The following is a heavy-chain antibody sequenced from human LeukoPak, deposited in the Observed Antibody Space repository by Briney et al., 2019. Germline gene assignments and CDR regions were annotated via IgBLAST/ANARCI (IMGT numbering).Heavy chain of an antibody. CDR3: ARDLVVVVPAAIHSWFDP. D-gene: IGHD2-2*02. CDR2: ISSSSSTI. J-gene: IGHJ5*02. Sequence: GGSLRLSXAASGFTFSSYSMNWVRQAPGKGLEWVSYISSSSSTIYYADSVKGRFTISRDNAKNSLYLQMNSLRAEDTAVYYCARDLVVVVPAAIHSWFDPWGQGTLVTVSS. V-gene: IGHV3-48*01. CDR1: GFTFSSYS.